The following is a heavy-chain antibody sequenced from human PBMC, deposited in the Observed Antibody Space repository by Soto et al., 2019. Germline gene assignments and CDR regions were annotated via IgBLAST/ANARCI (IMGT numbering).Heavy chain of an antibody. Sequence: LSLTCAVYGGSFSGYYWSWIRQPPGKGLEWIGEINHSGSTNYNPSLKSRVTISVDTSKNQFSLKLSSVTAADTAVYYCARGVAAAWNNWFDPWGQGTLVTVSS. D-gene: IGHD6-13*01. V-gene: IGHV4-34*01. CDR2: INHSGST. CDR3: ARGVAAAWNNWFDP. CDR1: GGSFSGYY. J-gene: IGHJ5*02.